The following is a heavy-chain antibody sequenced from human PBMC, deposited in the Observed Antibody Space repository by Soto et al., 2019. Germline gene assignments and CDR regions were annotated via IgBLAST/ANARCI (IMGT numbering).Heavy chain of an antibody. J-gene: IGHJ4*02. CDR3: AKARLELRPSSFDY. CDR2: IVGADSVKGR. CDR1: GFTFTNYA. D-gene: IGHD1-7*01. Sequence: EVQLLESGGGLVQPGGSLRLSCAASGFTFTNYAMSWVRQAPGKGLEWVAGIVGADSVKGRFYADSVKGRFTISRDNSKNTLSLQMNSLRAEDTDVYYCAKARLELRPSSFDYWGQGTLVTVSS. V-gene: IGHV3-23*01.